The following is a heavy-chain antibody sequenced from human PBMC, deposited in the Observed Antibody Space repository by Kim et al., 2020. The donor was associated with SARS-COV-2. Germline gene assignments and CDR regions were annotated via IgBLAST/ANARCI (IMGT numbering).Heavy chain of an antibody. CDR2: IYYSGST. D-gene: IGHD3-10*01. Sequence: SETLSLTCAVSGYSISSSNWWGWIRQPPGKRLEWIGYIYYSGSTYYNPSLKSRVTMSVDTSKNQFSLKLSSVTAVDTAVYYCARTQSLLWFGHAAFDYWGQGTLVTVSS. V-gene: IGHV4-28*01. CDR3: ARTQSLLWFGHAAFDY. CDR1: GYSISSSNW. J-gene: IGHJ4*02.